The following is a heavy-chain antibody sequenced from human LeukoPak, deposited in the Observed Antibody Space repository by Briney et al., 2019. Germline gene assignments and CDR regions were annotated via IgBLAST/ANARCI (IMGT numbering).Heavy chain of an antibody. D-gene: IGHD5-12*01. Sequence: PSGTLSLACALSGGSISSNAWWTWVRQPPGKGLEWIGEVVDGGNTNYNPSLKSRVTISVDTSKNQFSLELSSVTAADTAVYYCARGGYDYDYWGQGTLVTVSS. CDR2: VVDGGNT. CDR1: GGSISSNAW. V-gene: IGHV4-4*02. J-gene: IGHJ4*02. CDR3: ARGGYDYDY.